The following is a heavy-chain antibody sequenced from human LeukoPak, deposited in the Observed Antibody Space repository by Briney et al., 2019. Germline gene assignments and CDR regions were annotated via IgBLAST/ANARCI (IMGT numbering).Heavy chain of an antibody. Sequence: GRSLRLSCAVSGFTFDDYGMSWVRQAPGKGLEWVATVSGSGLMTYYADSVKGRFTVSGDNSKNTLYLQINSLTAADTAVYYCAKDRSIGTYYTFDHWGQGTLVTVSS. J-gene: IGHJ4*02. CDR1: GFTFDDYG. CDR3: AKDRSIGTYYTFDH. D-gene: IGHD1-26*01. CDR2: VSGSGLMT. V-gene: IGHV3-23*01.